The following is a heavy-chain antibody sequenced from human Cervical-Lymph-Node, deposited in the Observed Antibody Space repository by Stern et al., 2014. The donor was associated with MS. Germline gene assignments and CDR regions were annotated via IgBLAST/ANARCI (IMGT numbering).Heavy chain of an antibody. CDR3: TTLDRSYPYYYCGMDV. CDR1: GFTFRNAW. V-gene: IGHV3-15*01. Sequence: EVQLVESGGGLVKPGGSLRLSCAASGFTFRNAWMTWIRQAPGKGLEWVGRIKSKTDGGTNDYAAPVKGRFTISRDDSKNTLYLQMNSLKTEDPAVYYCTTLDRSYPYYYCGMDVWGQGTTVTVSS. D-gene: IGHD1-26*01. J-gene: IGHJ6*02. CDR2: IKSKTDGGTN.